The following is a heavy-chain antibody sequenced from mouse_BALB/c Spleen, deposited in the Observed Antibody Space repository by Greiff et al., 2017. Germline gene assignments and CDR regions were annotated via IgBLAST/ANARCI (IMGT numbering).Heavy chain of an antibody. CDR3: AREGIYYEFWFAY. D-gene: IGHD2-4*01. V-gene: IGHV3-2*02. CDR1: GYSITSDYA. J-gene: IGHJ3*01. CDR2: ISYSGST. Sequence: EVKLQESGPGLVKPSQSLSLTCTVTGYSITSDYAWNWIRQFPGNKLEWMGYISYSGSTSYNPSLKSRISITRDTSKNQFFLQLNSVTTEDTATYYCAREGIYYEFWFAYWGQGTLVTVSA.